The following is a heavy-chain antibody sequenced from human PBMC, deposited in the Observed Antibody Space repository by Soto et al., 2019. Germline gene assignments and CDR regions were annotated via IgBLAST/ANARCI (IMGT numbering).Heavy chain of an antibody. CDR1: GGSFSGYY. V-gene: IGHV4-34*01. CDR3: ARRHGSGSYEDYYYYGLDV. CDR2: INHSGST. J-gene: IGHJ6*02. D-gene: IGHD3-10*01. Sequence: PSETLSLTCAVYGGSFSGYYWSWIRQPPGKGLEWIGEINHSGSTNYNPSLKSRVTMSVDTSKNQFSLDLRSVTAADTAVYYCARRHGSGSYEDYYYYGLDVWGQGTTVTVSS.